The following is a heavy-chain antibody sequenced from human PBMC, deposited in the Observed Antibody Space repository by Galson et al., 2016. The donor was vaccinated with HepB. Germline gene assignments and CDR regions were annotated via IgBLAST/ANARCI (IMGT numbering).Heavy chain of an antibody. CDR2: ISGIGST. J-gene: IGHJ4*02. Sequence: SLRLSCAASGFTFSTYAMTWVRQAPGKGLEWLSGISGIGSTYHADSVKGRFTISRDNSKNTLYLQMDSLRAEDTAIYYCAKDISTSSLVVVVTAADYWGQGTPVTVSS. V-gene: IGHV3-23*01. D-gene: IGHD2-15*01. CDR3: AKDISTSSLVVVVTAADY. CDR1: GFTFSTYA.